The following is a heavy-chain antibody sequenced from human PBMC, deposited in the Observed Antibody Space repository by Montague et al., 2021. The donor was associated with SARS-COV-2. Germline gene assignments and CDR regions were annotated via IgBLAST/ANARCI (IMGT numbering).Heavy chain of an antibody. CDR1: SDSISCSNYC. J-gene: IGHJ3*01. Sequence: SETLSLTCTVSSDSISCSNYCWAWIRQPPGKGLEWIGNVCYGGSTYYNXSLKSRVTISLETSKKQFSLTLYSVTVADTAVYYCARRRDRSTDLSEDFFDAWGQGTLVTVSS. CDR2: VCYGGST. CDR3: ARRRDRSTDLSEDFFDA. V-gene: IGHV4-39*01. D-gene: IGHD5/OR15-5a*01.